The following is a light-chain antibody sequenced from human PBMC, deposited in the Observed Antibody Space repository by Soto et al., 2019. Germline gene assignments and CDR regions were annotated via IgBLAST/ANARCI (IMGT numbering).Light chain of an antibody. Sequence: SSELTQTPSVSVAPGQTARITCGGDNIRRKTVHWYQQKPGQAPVLVVYDDSDRPSGIPERFSGSNSGNPATLTISRVEAGDEADYYCQVWDSTSHHVLFGGGTQLTVL. V-gene: IGLV3-21*02. CDR3: QVWDSTSHHVL. CDR2: DDS. CDR1: NIRRKT. J-gene: IGLJ2*01.